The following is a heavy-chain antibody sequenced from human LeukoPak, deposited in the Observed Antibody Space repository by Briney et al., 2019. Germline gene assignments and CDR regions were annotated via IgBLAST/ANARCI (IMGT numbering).Heavy chain of an antibody. CDR3: ARGKEKWLGHFDY. J-gene: IGHJ4*02. Sequence: GGSLRLSCAASGFSVSTKYMSWVRQAPGKGLEWVSYISTTSSTIYYADSVKGRFTMSRDNAKNSLYLQMDSLRDEDTAVYYCARGKEKWLGHFDYWGQGSLVTVSS. CDR1: GFSVSTKY. CDR2: ISTTSSTI. V-gene: IGHV3-48*02. D-gene: IGHD6-19*01.